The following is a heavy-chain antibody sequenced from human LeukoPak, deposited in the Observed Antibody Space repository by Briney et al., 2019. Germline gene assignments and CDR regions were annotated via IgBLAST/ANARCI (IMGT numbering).Heavy chain of an antibody. Sequence: KSSETLSLTCTVSGGSIGSSDYYWSWIRQPSGKGLEWIGYIFYSGSTHYNPSLRSRVTISLDTSKNQFSLKLSSVTAADTAVYYCARDSVAAIGTGYYYYGMDVWGQGTTVTVSS. D-gene: IGHD1-1*01. J-gene: IGHJ6*02. V-gene: IGHV4-30-4*01. CDR3: ARDSVAAIGTGYYYYGMDV. CDR2: IFYSGST. CDR1: GGSIGSSDYY.